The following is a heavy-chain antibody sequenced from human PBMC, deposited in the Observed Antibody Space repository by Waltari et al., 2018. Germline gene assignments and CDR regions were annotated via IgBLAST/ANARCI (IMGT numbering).Heavy chain of an antibody. CDR2: ISSSSSYI. CDR3: ARYLAIVAFDI. V-gene: IGHV3-21*01. Sequence: EVQLVESGGGLVKPGGSLRRSCAASGFTFSSYSMNWVRQAPGKGLEWVSSISSSSSYIYYADSVKGRFTISRDNAKNSLYLQMNSLRAEDTAVYYCARYLAIVAFDIWGQGTMVTVSS. CDR1: GFTFSSYS. J-gene: IGHJ3*02. D-gene: IGHD1-26*01.